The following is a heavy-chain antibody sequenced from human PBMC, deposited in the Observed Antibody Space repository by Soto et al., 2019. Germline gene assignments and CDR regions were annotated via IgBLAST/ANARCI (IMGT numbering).Heavy chain of an antibody. D-gene: IGHD1-7*01. V-gene: IGHV1-46*01. J-gene: IGHJ4*02. CDR2: IDPEDGKT. Sequence: ASVKVSCKASGYTFTSYYMHWVRQAPGQGLEWMGRIDPEDGKTSYSQNFQGRVTMTEDKSTDTAYMELSDLRSEDTAFYYCATGVTATGTSFDHWGRGTLVTVSS. CDR3: ATGVTATGTSFDH. CDR1: GYTFTSYY.